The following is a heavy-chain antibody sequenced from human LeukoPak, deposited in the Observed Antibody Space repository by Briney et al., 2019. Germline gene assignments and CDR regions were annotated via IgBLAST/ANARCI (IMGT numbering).Heavy chain of an antibody. Sequence: GASLKVSCKASGYTFTSYGISWVRQAPGQGLEWMGWISGYNGNTNYAQTLQGSVTMTTDKSTSTAYMELRSLRSDDTAVYYCARDAGSGSSYYFDYWGQGTLVTVPS. V-gene: IGHV1-18*01. D-gene: IGHD1-26*01. CDR1: GYTFTSYG. CDR3: ARDAGSGSSYYFDY. J-gene: IGHJ4*02. CDR2: ISGYNGNT.